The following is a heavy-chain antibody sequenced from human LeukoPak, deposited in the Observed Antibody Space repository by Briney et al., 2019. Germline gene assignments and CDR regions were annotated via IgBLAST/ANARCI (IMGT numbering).Heavy chain of an antibody. D-gene: IGHD3-10*01. CDR1: GGSFSGYY. V-gene: IGHV4-34*01. CDR2: INHSGST. CDR3: ARRRITMVRGAHGGMDV. Sequence: SETLSLTCAVYGGSFSGYYWSWIRQPPGKGLEWLGEINHSGSTNYNPSLKSRVTISVDTSKNQFSLKLSSVTAADTAVYYCARRRITMVRGAHGGMDVWGKGTTVTVSS. J-gene: IGHJ6*04.